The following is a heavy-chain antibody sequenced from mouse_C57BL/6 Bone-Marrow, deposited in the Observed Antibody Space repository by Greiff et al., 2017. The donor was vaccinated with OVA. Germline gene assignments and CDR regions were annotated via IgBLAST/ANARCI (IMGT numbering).Heavy chain of an antibody. CDR2: FHPYNDDT. CDR1: GYTFTTYP. Sequence: VQLQQSGAELVKPGASVKMSCKASGYTFTTYPIEWMKQNHGKSLEWIGNFHPYNDDTKYNEKFKGKATLTVEKSSSTVHLELSRLTSDDSAVYYCARGYYGNWDAMDYWGQGTSVTVSS. CDR3: ARGYYGNWDAMDY. V-gene: IGHV1-47*01. D-gene: IGHD2-1*01. J-gene: IGHJ4*01.